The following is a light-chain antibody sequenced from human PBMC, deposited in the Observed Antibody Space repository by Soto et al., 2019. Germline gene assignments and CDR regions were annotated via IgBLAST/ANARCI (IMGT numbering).Light chain of an antibody. CDR2: DAS. CDR3: QQDGSSPLT. V-gene: IGKV3-20*01. Sequence: EIVLTQSPDTLSLSPGERATLSCRASQSVRSNYLAWYQQKPGQAPRFLIYDASSRATGSPDRFSGSGSVTDFTLTISRLEPEDFVVYYCQQDGSSPLTFGGGTKVEIK. J-gene: IGKJ4*01. CDR1: QSVRSNY.